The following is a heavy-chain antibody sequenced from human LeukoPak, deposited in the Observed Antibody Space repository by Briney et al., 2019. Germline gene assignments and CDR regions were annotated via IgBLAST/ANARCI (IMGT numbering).Heavy chain of an antibody. CDR2: IYYSENT. J-gene: IGHJ4*02. D-gene: IGHD6-6*01. CDR1: GGSISSGDYY. CDR3: ARAGSSSSDD. Sequence: PSETLSLTCTVSGGSISSGDYYWSWIRQPPGTGLEWIGYIYYSENTYYNPSLKSRVTISVDTSKNQFSLKLSSVTAADTAVYYCARAGSSSSDDWGQGTLVTVSS. V-gene: IGHV4-30-4*01.